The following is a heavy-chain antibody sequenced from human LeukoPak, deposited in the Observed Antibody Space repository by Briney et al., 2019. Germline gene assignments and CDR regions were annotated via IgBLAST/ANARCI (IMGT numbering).Heavy chain of an antibody. CDR3: ARGKSNLAALHWLDP. V-gene: IGHV1-2*02. Sequence: ASVKVSCKASGYTFTSYDINCVRQAPGQGLEWMGWINPNSGGTNSAQKFQDRVTMTRDTSISTAYMELSRLTTDDTATYYCARGKSNLAALHWLDPWGQGILVTVSS. CDR2: INPNSGGT. D-gene: IGHD6-6*01. CDR1: GYTFTSYD. J-gene: IGHJ5*02.